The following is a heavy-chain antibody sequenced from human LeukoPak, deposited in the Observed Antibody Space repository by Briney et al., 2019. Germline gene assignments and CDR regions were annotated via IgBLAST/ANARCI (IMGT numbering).Heavy chain of an antibody. CDR1: GGTFTGYA. CDR3: AREVTTVFWFDP. V-gene: IGHV1-69*13. J-gene: IGHJ5*02. CDR2: IIPMFGTT. D-gene: IGHD4-17*01. Sequence: SVKVSCKASGGTFTGYAISWVRQAPGQGLEWMGGIIPMFGTTTYAQKFQGRVTITADDSTSTAYMELSSLTSEDTAVYYCAREVTTVFWFDPWGQGSLVTVSS.